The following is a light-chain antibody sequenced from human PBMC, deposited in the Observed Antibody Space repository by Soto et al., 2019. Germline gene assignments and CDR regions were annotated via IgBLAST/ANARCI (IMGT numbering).Light chain of an antibody. CDR1: QSISGL. Sequence: DIQMTQSPSTLSASVGDRVTITCRASQSISGLLAWYQQKPGKAPKLLIYKTSILHSGVPSRLIGSGSGTAFTLTTSRLPHGDFATYYFQQYENFSPFGGGTKVEIK. V-gene: IGKV1-5*03. CDR3: QQYENFSP. CDR2: KTS. J-gene: IGKJ4*02.